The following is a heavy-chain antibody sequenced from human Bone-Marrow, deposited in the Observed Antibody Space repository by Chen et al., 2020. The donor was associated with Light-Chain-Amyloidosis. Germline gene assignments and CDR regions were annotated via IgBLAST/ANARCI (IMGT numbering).Heavy chain of an antibody. CDR3: ARVPRVLAAHALDI. J-gene: IGHJ3*02. Sequence: QVQLVQSGAEVKKPGSSVKVSCRTSGGTFSSFPIIWVRQAPGQGLEWVGGVIPILDTPTYAQKFPGRVTITADDSTSTAYMELRSLTSEDTAVYFCARVPRVLAAHALDIWGQGTIVSVSS. CDR2: VIPILDTP. V-gene: IGHV1-69*01. D-gene: IGHD2-15*01. CDR1: GGTFSSFP.